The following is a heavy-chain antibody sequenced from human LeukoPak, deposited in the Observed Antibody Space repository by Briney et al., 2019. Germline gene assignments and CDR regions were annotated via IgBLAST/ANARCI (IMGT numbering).Heavy chain of an antibody. Sequence: GGSLRLSCAASGFTFSGHAMHWVRQAPGKGLEWVAVILHDGSNQYYADSVKGRFTISRDNSKNTLFLQMNSLRAEDTAVYYCARGIRNDDYIWGSYRLKYWGQGTLVTVSS. CDR3: ARGIRNDDYIWGSYRLKY. CDR2: ILHDGSNQ. V-gene: IGHV3-30*03. D-gene: IGHD3-16*02. J-gene: IGHJ4*02. CDR1: GFTFSGHA.